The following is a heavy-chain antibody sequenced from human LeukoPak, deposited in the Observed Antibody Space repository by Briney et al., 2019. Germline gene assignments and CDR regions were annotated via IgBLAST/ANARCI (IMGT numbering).Heavy chain of an antibody. CDR3: AMPYGGNGINCDY. CDR1: GGSISSSSYY. Sequence: PSETLSLTCTVSGGSISSSSYYWGWIRQPPGKGLEWIGSIYYSGSTYYNPSLKSRVTISVDTFKNQFSLKLSSVTAADTAVYYCAMPYGGNGINCDYGGQGTLVTVFS. J-gene: IGHJ4*02. V-gene: IGHV4-39*07. CDR2: IYYSGST. D-gene: IGHD4-23*01.